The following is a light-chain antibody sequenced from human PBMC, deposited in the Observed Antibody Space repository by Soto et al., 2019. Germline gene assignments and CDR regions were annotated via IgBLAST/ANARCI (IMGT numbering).Light chain of an antibody. V-gene: IGKV1-5*03. CDR1: QSISSW. Sequence: IHLSQSASPLLAALVDTFTITYRASQSISSWLAWYQQKPGKAPKLLVYKASSLESGVPSRFSGSGSGTDFTLTISSLQPDDFATYSCQQYNGPSWTFGQGTKVDIK. CDR2: KAS. CDR3: QQYNGPSWT. J-gene: IGKJ1*01.